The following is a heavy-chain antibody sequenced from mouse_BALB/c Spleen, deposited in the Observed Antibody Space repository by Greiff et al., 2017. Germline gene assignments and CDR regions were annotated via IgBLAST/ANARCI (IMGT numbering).Heavy chain of an antibody. CDR3: ARPPYDGYWYFDV. V-gene: IGHV5-6*01. CDR2: ISSGGSYT. D-gene: IGHD2-3*01. J-gene: IGHJ1*01. Sequence: EVQLVESGGDLVKPGGSLKLSCAASGFTFSSYGMSWVRQTPDKRLEWVATISSGGSYTYYPDSVKGRFTISRDNAKNTLYLQMSSLKSEDTAMYYCARPPYDGYWYFDVWGAGTTVTVSS. CDR1: GFTFSSYG.